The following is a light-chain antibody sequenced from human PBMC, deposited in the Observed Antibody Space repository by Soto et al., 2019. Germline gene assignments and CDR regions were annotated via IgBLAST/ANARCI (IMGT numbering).Light chain of an antibody. Sequence: DIQMTQSPSSLPASVGDRLTITCRASQSISSYLNWYQQKPGKVPKLLIYSASSLQSGVPSRFSGSGSGTDFTLTINSLQPEDFATYYCQQSYTTPWTFGQGTKVDIK. CDR2: SAS. V-gene: IGKV1-39*01. CDR3: QQSYTTPWT. J-gene: IGKJ1*01. CDR1: QSISSY.